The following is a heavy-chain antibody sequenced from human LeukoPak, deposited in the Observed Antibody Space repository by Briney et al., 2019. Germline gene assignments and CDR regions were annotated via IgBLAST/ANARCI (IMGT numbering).Heavy chain of an antibody. D-gene: IGHD4-11*01. J-gene: IGHJ4*02. Sequence: SQTLSLTCAVSGYSISSGYYWGWIRQPPGKGLEWIGSIYHSGSTYYNPSLKSRVTISVDTSKNQFSLKLSSVTAADTAVYYCARLTTQIRPTDYWGQGTLVTVSS. V-gene: IGHV4-38-2*01. CDR2: IYHSGST. CDR1: GYSISSGYY. CDR3: ARLTTQIRPTDY.